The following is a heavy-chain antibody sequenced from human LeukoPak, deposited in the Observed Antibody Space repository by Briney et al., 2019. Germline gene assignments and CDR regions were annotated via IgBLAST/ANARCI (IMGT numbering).Heavy chain of an antibody. CDR1: GFTLSNYA. CDR2: ITSSGDTV. D-gene: IGHD2-8*01. CDR3: ARDSRPYCTNGICYTKNNWFDP. J-gene: IGHJ5*02. V-gene: IGHV3-48*03. Sequence: GGSLRPSCAASGFTLSNYAMNWVRQAPAKGLEWVSYITSSGDTVHYADSVKGRFTISRDNAKNSLSLQMNSLRAEDTATYYCARDSRPYCTNGICYTKNNWFDPWGPGTLVTVSS.